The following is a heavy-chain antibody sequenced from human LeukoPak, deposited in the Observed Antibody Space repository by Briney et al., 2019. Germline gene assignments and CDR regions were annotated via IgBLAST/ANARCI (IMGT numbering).Heavy chain of an antibody. D-gene: IGHD3-16*01. Sequence: GGSLRLSCIVSGFTFSTTWMRWVRQAQGKGPGWVAIINQDGSEKIYVDSLKGRFTISRDNAKNSLHLQMHSLRVEDTAAYYCARATRLPDYWGQGTLVTVSS. J-gene: IGHJ4*02. V-gene: IGHV3-7*01. CDR1: GFTFSTTW. CDR3: ARATRLPDY. CDR2: INQDGSEK.